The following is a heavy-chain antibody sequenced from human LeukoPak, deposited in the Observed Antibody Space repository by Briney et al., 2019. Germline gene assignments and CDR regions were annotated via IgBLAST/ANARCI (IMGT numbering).Heavy chain of an antibody. V-gene: IGHV3-23*01. CDR2: VSGSGDNT. CDR3: AKESSGTFFYFDY. D-gene: IGHD6-25*01. CDR1: GFTFSSHG. Sequence: GGSLRLSCAASGFTFSSHGMSWVRQVPGKGLEWVSAVSGSGDNTNYADSVKGRFTISRDNSKNTVYLQMNSLRAEDTAVYYCAKESSGTFFYFDYWGQGTLVTVSS. J-gene: IGHJ4*02.